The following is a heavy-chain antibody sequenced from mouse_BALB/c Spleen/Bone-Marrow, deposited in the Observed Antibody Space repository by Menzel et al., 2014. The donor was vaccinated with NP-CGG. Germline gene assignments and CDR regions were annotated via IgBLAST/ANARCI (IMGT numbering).Heavy chain of an antibody. CDR1: GFTFSDYF. D-gene: IGHD1-1*02. J-gene: IGHJ1*01. Sequence: EVQLVESGGGLVKPGGSLKLSCAASGFTFSDYFMYWVRQTPEKRLEWVATISDGGSSTYYPDSVKGRFTISRDNAKNNLYLQMSSLKSEDIAMYYCTRQEDDAGSYRYFDVWGAGTTVTVSS. V-gene: IGHV5-4*02. CDR2: ISDGGSST. CDR3: TRQEDDAGSYRYFDV.